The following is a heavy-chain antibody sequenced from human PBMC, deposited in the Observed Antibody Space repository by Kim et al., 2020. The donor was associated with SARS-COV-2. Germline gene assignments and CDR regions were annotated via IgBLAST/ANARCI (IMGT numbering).Heavy chain of an antibody. CDR3: ATEGVRNWGSPYWYFDL. Sequence: SETLSLTCTVSGGSISSSSYYWGWIRQPPGKGLEWIGSIYYSGSTYYNPSLKSRVTISVDTSKNQFSLKLSSVTAADTAVYYCATEGVRNWGSPYWYFDLWGRGTLVTVSS. J-gene: IGHJ2*01. D-gene: IGHD7-27*01. CDR1: GGSISSSSYY. CDR2: IYYSGST. V-gene: IGHV4-39*01.